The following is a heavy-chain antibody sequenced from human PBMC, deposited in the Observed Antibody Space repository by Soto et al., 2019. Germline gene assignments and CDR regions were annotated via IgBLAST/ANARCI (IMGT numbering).Heavy chain of an antibody. J-gene: IGHJ4*02. Sequence: SETLSLTCTVSGDSISSYYWSWIRQPPGKGLEWIGYIYYSGSTNYNPSLKSRVTISVDTSKNQFSLKLSSVTAADTAVYYCASIDYYDISGYVRWGQGTLVTVSS. V-gene: IGHV4-59*08. D-gene: IGHD3-22*01. CDR2: IYYSGST. CDR3: ASIDYYDISGYVR. CDR1: GDSISSYY.